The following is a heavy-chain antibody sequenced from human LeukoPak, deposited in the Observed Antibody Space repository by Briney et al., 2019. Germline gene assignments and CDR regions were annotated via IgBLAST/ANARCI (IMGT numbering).Heavy chain of an antibody. CDR3: ARGSRGYSYGQDDAFDI. D-gene: IGHD5-18*01. CDR1: GFTFSSYA. J-gene: IGHJ3*02. Sequence: GGSLRLSCAASGFTFSSYAMHWVCQAPGKGLEWVAVISYDGSNKYYADSVKGRFTISRDNSKNTLYLQMNSLRAEDTAVYYCARGSRGYSYGQDDAFDIWGQGTMVTVSS. CDR2: ISYDGSNK. V-gene: IGHV3-30-3*01.